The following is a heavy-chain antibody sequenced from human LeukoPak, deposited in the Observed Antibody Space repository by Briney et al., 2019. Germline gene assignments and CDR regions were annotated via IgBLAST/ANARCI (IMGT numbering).Heavy chain of an antibody. D-gene: IGHD5/OR15-5a*01. J-gene: IGHJ1*01. CDR2: ISSSSSTI. CDR1: GFSISSSA. CDR3: ARDLLYDLHD. V-gene: IGHV3-48*01. Sequence: GGSLRLSCAASGFSISSSAMNWVRQAPGKGLEWVSYISSSSSTIYYADSVKGRFTISRDNSKNTLYLQMNSLRAEDTAVYYCARDLLYDLHDWGQGTLVTVSS.